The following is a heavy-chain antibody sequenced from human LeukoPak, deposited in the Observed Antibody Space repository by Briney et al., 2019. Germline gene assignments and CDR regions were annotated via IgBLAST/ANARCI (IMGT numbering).Heavy chain of an antibody. CDR3: ARCYDLWSGYYRWLDP. Sequence: ASVKVSCKASGGTFSSYAISWVRQAPGQGLEWMGGIIPIFGAPNYAQKFQGRVTVTADESTSTAYMELSSLRSEDTAVYYCARCYDLWSGYYRWLDPWGQGTLVTVSS. D-gene: IGHD3-3*01. V-gene: IGHV1-69*13. CDR1: GGTFSSYA. CDR2: IIPIFGAP. J-gene: IGHJ5*02.